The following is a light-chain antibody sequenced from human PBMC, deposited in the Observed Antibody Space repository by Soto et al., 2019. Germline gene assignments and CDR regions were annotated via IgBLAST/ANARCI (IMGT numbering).Light chain of an antibody. J-gene: IGKJ1*01. CDR3: QQYNSYFPWT. V-gene: IGKV1-5*03. Sequence: DIQMTQSPSTLSGSVGDRVTITCRASQTISSWLAWYQQKPGKAPKLMIYKASSLETGVPSRFSGSGSGTEFTLTISSLQPDDFANYYCQQYNSYFPWTFGQGTKVDI. CDR1: QTISSW. CDR2: KAS.